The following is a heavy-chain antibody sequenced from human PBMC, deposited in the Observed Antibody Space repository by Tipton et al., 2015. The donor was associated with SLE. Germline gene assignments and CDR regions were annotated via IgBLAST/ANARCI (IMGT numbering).Heavy chain of an antibody. D-gene: IGHD6-13*01. J-gene: IGHJ6*02. CDR3: ARDISGYSSGWFYYYSAMDV. CDR2: INHSGST. V-gene: IGHV4-34*01. Sequence: TLSLTCAVYGGSFSGHSWSWIRQPPGKGLEWIGEINHSGSTNYNPSLKSRVTISLDTSKNQFSLKLTSVTTADTAVYHCARDISGYSSGWFYYYSAMDVWGQGTTVTVSS. CDR1: GGSFSGHS.